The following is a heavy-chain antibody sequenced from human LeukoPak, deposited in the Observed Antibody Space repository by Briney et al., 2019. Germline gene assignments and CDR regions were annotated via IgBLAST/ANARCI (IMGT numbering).Heavy chain of an antibody. D-gene: IGHD4-11*01. CDR2: IYASGST. V-gene: IGHV4-61*02. CDR1: GGSISSGSYY. J-gene: IGHJ4*01. Sequence: SQTLSLTCTVSGGSISSGSYYWSWIRQPAGKGLEWTGRIYASGSTNYNPSLKSRVTISVDTSKNQFSLKLSSVTAADTAVYYCARTTTTFDDWGHGTLVTVSS. CDR3: ARTTTTFDD.